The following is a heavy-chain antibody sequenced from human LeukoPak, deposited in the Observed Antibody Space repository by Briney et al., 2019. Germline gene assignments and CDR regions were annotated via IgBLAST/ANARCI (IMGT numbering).Heavy chain of an antibody. CDR3: ARYSYGGFYFDY. D-gene: IGHD5-18*01. CDR1: GGSISGYY. Sequence: PSETLSLTCTVSGGSISGYYWSWLRQPPGKGLEWIGYLYYSGSTTYNPSLKSRVTISLDTSKNQLSLKLSSVTAADTAVYYCARYSYGGFYFDYWGQGTLVTVSS. V-gene: IGHV4-59*08. J-gene: IGHJ4*02. CDR2: LYYSGST.